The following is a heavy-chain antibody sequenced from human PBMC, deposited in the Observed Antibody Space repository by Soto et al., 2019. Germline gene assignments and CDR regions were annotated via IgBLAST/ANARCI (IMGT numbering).Heavy chain of an antibody. V-gene: IGHV3-48*02. D-gene: IGHD6-13*01. CDR1: GFTFSSYS. Sequence: GGSLRLSCAASGFTFSSYSMNWVRQAPGKGLEWVSYISSSSSTIYYADSVKGRFTISRDNAKNSLYLQMNSLRDEDTAVYYCAITSSSWYNGDYYGMDVWGQGTTVTVSS. CDR2: ISSSSSTI. J-gene: IGHJ6*02. CDR3: AITSSSWYNGDYYGMDV.